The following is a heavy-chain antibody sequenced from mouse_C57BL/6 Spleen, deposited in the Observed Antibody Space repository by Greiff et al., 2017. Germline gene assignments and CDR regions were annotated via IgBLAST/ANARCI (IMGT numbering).Heavy chain of an antibody. CDR3: AREGYGVYFDY. CDR2: INPSNGGT. J-gene: IGHJ2*01. V-gene: IGHV1-53*01. CDR1: GYTFTSYW. D-gene: IGHD2-14*01. Sequence: QVQLQQPGTELVKPGASVKLSCTASGYTFTSYWMHWVKQRPGQGLEWIGNINPSNGGTNYNEKFKSKATLTVDKSSSTAYMQLSSLTSEDAAIYYCAREGYGVYFDYWGQGTTLTVSS.